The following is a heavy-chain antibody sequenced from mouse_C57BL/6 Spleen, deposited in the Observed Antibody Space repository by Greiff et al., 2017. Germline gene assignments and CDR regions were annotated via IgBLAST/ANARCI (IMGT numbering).Heavy chain of an antibody. J-gene: IGHJ1*03. CDR3: ARNPTTVAYFDG. D-gene: IGHD1-1*01. Sequence: QVQLQQPGAELVRPGTSVKLSCKASGYTFTSYWMHWVKQRPGQGLEWIGVIDPSDSYTNYNQKFKGTATLTGDTSSSTAYMQLSSLTSEDSAVYYCARNPTTVAYFDGGGTGTTVTVSS. CDR1: GYTFTSYW. V-gene: IGHV1-59*01. CDR2: IDPSDSYT.